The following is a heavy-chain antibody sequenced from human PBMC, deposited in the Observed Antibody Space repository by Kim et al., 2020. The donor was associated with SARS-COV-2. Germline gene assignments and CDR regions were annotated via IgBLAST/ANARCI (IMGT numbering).Heavy chain of an antibody. CDR1: GFTLSGYW. V-gene: IGHV3-74*01. CDR2: INSDGSNT. J-gene: IGHJ4*02. CDR3: ARSGYTTSRIDS. D-gene: IGHD6-13*01. Sequence: GGSLRLSCAASGFTLSGYWMHWVRQPPGKGLVWVSRINSDGSNTNYADSVKGRFTISRDNAKNTLFLQMNSLRAEDTAVYYCARSGYTTSRIDSWGQGT.